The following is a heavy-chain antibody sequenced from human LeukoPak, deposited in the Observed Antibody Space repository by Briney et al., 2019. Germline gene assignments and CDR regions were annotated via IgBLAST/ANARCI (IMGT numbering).Heavy chain of an antibody. CDR2: IKEDGSEK. CDR3: ARDYASDY. Sequence: PGGSLRLSCAASGFTFSNFWMHWVRQAPGKGLEWVADIKEDGSEKYYADSVKGRFTISRDDAKNSLYLQMSSLRAEDTAVYYCARDYASDYWGQGTLVTVSS. D-gene: IGHD3-10*01. J-gene: IGHJ4*02. CDR1: GFTFSNFW. V-gene: IGHV3-7*01.